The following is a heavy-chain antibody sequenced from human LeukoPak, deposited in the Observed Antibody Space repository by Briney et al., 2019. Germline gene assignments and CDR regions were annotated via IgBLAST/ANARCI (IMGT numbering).Heavy chain of an antibody. CDR2: INTNTGNP. CDR1: GYTFTSSA. D-gene: IGHD6-19*01. J-gene: IGHJ4*02. V-gene: IGHV7-4-1*02. Sequence: SVKVSCKASGYTFTSSALSWVRQAPGQGLEWMGWINTNTGNPTYAQGFTGRFVFSLDTSVSTAYLQISSLKAEDTAVYYCATDLKKGDSGCFDYWGQGTLVTVSS. CDR3: ATDLKKGDSGCFDY.